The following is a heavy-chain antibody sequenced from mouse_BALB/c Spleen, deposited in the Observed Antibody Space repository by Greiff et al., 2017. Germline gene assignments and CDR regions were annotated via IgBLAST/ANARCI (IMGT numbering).Heavy chain of an antibody. CDR2: ISSGGSYT. J-gene: IGHJ2*01. V-gene: IGHV5-6-4*01. CDR1: GFTFSSYT. Sequence: EVKLVESGGGLVKPGGSLKLSCAASGFTFSSYTMSWVRQTPEKRLEWVATISSGGSYTYYPDSVKGRFTISRDNAKNTLYLQMSSLKSEDTAMYYCTRDDVNYDYENYFDYWGQGTTLTVSS. D-gene: IGHD2-4*01. CDR3: TRDDVNYDYENYFDY.